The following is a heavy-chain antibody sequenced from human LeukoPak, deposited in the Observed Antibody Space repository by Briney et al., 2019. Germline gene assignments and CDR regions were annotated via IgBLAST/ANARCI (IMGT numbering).Heavy chain of an antibody. V-gene: IGHV3-20*01. Sequence: GGSLRLSCTASGFTFDDYGMSWVRKAPGKGLEWVSGINWNGGSTGYADSVKGRFTISRDNAKNSLYLQMNSLRAEDTALCHCARGGLYSSGWENWFDTWGEGSLVTVSS. J-gene: IGHJ5*02. CDR3: ARGGLYSSGWENWFDT. D-gene: IGHD6-19*01. CDR2: INWNGGST. CDR1: GFTFDDYG.